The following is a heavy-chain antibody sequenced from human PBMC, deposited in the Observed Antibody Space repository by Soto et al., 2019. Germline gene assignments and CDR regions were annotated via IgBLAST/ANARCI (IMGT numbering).Heavy chain of an antibody. Sequence: QVQLVESGGGVVQPGRSLRLSCAASGFTFSSYGMHWVRQAPGKGLELVAVIWYDGSNKYYADSVKGRFTISRDNSKNTLYLQMNSLRAEDTAVYYCARDDAHSSGGGWPGLFDYWGQGTLVTVSS. V-gene: IGHV3-33*01. D-gene: IGHD2-15*01. CDR2: IWYDGSNK. J-gene: IGHJ4*02. CDR1: GFTFSSYG. CDR3: ARDDAHSSGGGWPGLFDY.